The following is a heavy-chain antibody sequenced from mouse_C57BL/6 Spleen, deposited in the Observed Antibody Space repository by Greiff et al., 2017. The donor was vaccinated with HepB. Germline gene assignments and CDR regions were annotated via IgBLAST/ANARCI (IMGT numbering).Heavy chain of an antibody. Sequence: QVQLQQPGTELVKPGASVKLSCKASGYTFTSYWMHWVKQRPGQGLEWIGNINPSNGGTNYNEKFKSKATLTVDKSSSTAYMQLSSLTSEDSAVYYWARQIYYDYDWFAYWGQGTLVTVSA. J-gene: IGHJ3*01. CDR3: ARQIYYDYDWFAY. CDR2: INPSNGGT. V-gene: IGHV1-53*01. CDR1: GYTFTSYW. D-gene: IGHD2-4*01.